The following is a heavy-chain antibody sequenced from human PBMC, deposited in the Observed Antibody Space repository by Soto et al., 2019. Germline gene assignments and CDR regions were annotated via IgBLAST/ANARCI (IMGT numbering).Heavy chain of an antibody. V-gene: IGHV3-30-3*01. CDR1: GFTFSSYA. Sequence: QVQLVESGGGVVQPGRSLRLSCAASGFTFSSYAMHWVRQAPGKGLEWVAVISYDGSNKYYADSVKGRFTISRDNSKNTLYLQMNSLRAEDTAVYYCARGAKDLVELISDWGQGTLVTVSS. CDR3: ARGAKDLVELISD. J-gene: IGHJ4*02. D-gene: IGHD5-12*01. CDR2: ISYDGSNK.